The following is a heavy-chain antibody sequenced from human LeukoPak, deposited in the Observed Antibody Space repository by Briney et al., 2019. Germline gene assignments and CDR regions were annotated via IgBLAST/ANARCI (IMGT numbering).Heavy chain of an antibody. J-gene: IGHJ4*02. CDR1: GNTFTTYD. D-gene: IGHD5-24*01. Sequence: ASVKVSCKASGNTFTTYDINWVRQATGQGLEWMGWMNPNSDNTGYAQKFQGRVTMTRNTSISTAYMELSSLRSEDTAVYYCARGRRRDGYYFDYWSQGTLVTVSS. CDR3: ARGRRRDGYYFDY. V-gene: IGHV1-8*01. CDR2: MNPNSDNT.